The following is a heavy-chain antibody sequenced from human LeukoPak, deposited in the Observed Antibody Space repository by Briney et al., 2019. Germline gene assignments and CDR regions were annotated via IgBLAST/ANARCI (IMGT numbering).Heavy chain of an antibody. D-gene: IGHD2-2*01. V-gene: IGHV3-66*02. CDR1: GFTVSINY. CDR3: ARENEDCRSTSCYNWFDP. Sequence: GGSLRLSCAASGFTVSINYMSWGRQAPGKGLESGSVIYSGGSTYYPDSVKGRFTISRDNSKNTLYLPMNSLRAEDTAVYYCARENEDCRSTSCYNWFDPWGQGTLVTVSS. CDR2: IYSGGST. J-gene: IGHJ5*02.